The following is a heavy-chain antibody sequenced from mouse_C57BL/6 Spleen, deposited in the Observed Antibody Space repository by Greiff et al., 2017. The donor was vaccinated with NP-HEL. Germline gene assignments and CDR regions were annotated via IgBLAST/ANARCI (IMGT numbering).Heavy chain of an antibody. D-gene: IGHD3-2*02. V-gene: IGHV14-1*01. CDR2: IDPEDGDT. CDR3: TTTPLDSSGYDYAMDY. J-gene: IGHJ4*01. CDR1: GFNIKDYY. Sequence: DVQLQESGAELVRPGASVKLSCTASGFNIKDYYMHWVKQRPEQGLEWIGRIDPEDGDTEYAPKFQGKATMTADTSSNTAYLQLSSLTSEDTAVYYCTTTPLDSSGYDYAMDYWGQGTSVTVSS.